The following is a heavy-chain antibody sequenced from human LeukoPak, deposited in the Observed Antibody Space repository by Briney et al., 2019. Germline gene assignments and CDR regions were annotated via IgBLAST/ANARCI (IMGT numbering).Heavy chain of an antibody. V-gene: IGHV5-51*01. CDR3: ARVPSDHRPDDAFDI. Sequence: GESLKISCKGSGYSFTSYWIGWVRQLPGKGLEWMGIIYPGDSDTTYSPSFQGQVTISADKSISTAYLQWSSLKASDTAMYYCARVPSDHRPDDAFDIWGQGTMVTVSS. CDR2: IYPGDSDT. J-gene: IGHJ3*02. CDR1: GYSFTSYW. D-gene: IGHD1-14*01.